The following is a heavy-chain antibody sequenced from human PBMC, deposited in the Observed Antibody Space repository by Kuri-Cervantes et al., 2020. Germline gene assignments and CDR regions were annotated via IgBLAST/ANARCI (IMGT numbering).Heavy chain of an antibody. V-gene: IGHV4-61*02. J-gene: IGHJ5*02. CDR2: IYTSGST. CDR3: ASLILDCSSTSCYSWFDP. D-gene: IGHD2-2*02. Sequence: SETLSLTCTVSGGSISSGSYYWSWIRQPAGKGLEWIGRIYTSGSTNYNPSLKSRVTISVDTSKNQFSLKLSSVTAADTAVYYCASLILDCSSTSCYSWFDPWGQGTLVTVSS. CDR1: GGSISSGSYY.